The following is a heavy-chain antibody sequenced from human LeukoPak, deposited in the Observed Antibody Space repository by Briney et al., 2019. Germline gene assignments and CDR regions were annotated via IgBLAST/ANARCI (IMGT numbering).Heavy chain of an antibody. Sequence: ASVKVSCKASGYTFTGYYMHWVRQATGQGHEWMGWINPNSGGTNYAQKFQGRVTITRNTSISTAYMELSSLRSEDTAVYYCASQTEGYFDYWGQGTLVTVSS. CDR3: ASQTEGYFDY. CDR2: INPNSGGT. V-gene: IGHV1-2*02. CDR1: GYTFTGYY. J-gene: IGHJ4*02.